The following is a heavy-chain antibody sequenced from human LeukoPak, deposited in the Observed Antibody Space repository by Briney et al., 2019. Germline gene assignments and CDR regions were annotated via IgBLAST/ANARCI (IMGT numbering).Heavy chain of an antibody. V-gene: IGHV4-59*12. J-gene: IGHJ4*02. CDR2: IYYSGST. D-gene: IGHD1-1*01. CDR1: GGSISSYY. CDR3: ARISVGTGRDY. Sequence: SETLSLTCTVSGGSISSYYWSWIRQPPGKGLEWIGYIYYSGSTNYNPSLKSRVTMSVDTSKNQFSLKLSSVTAADTAVYYCARISVGTGRDYWGQGTLVTVSS.